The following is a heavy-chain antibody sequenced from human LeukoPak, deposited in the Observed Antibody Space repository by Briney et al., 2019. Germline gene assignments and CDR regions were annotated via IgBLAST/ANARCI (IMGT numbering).Heavy chain of an antibody. CDR3: ARPNTYYYDSSGYYFSDAFDI. J-gene: IGHJ3*02. CDR1: GYPISSGYY. Sequence: ASETLSLTCAVSGYPISSGYYWGWIRQPPGKGLEWIGSIYHSGSTYYNPSLKSRVTISVDTSKNQFSLKLSSVTAADTAVYYCARPNTYYYDSSGYYFSDAFDIWGQGTMVTVSS. D-gene: IGHD3-22*01. V-gene: IGHV4-38-2*01. CDR2: IYHSGST.